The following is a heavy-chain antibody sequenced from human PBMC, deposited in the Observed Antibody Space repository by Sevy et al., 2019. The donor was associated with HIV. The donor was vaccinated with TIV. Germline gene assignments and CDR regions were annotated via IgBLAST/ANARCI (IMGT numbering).Heavy chain of an antibody. J-gene: IGHJ4*02. CDR2: ISYNGGHT. D-gene: IGHD1-1*01. CDR3: ARESGYTVNWSPGDH. V-gene: IGHV3-30-3*01. Sequence: GGSLRLSCEASGLTFNSHAMHWVRQAPGKGLEWVAVISYNGGHTFYGDSVKGRFIISRDNSKNTLYLEMNSLKVEDTALYYCARESGYTVNWSPGDHWGQGTLVTVSS. CDR1: GLTFNSHA.